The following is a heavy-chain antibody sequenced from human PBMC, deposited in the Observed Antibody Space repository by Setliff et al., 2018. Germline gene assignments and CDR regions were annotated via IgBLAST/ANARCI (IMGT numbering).Heavy chain of an antibody. V-gene: IGHV4-59*11. CDR1: PGSISRHY. J-gene: IGHJ5*02. D-gene: IGHD3-16*02. CDR2: RHDNGER. CDR3: ARLESLGDLSLYGLWFDP. Sequence: SETLSLTCTVSPGSISRHYWSWFRQAPGKGLEWIGYRHDNGERDYNPSLGSRVTISVDQSKNQFSLKLKSVTAADTAVYYCARLESLGDLSLYGLWFDPWGQGTLVTVSS.